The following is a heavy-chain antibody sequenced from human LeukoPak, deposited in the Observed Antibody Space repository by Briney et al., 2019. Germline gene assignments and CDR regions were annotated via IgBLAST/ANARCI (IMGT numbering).Heavy chain of an antibody. CDR3: ARDYVYWTGNSGWFDP. J-gene: IGHJ5*02. Sequence: ASVKVSCKASGYTFTSYYMHWVRQAPGQGLEWMGIINPSGGSTSYAQKFQGRVTMTRDTSTSTVYMELSSLRSEDTAVYYCARDYVYWTGNSGWFDPWGQGTLVTASS. V-gene: IGHV1-46*01. CDR1: GYTFTSYY. D-gene: IGHD4-23*01. CDR2: INPSGGST.